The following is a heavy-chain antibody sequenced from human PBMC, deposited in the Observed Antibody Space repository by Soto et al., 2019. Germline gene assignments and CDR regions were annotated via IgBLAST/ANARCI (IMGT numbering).Heavy chain of an antibody. J-gene: IGHJ3*02. Sequence: PGESLKISCKGSGYSFTSYWIGWVRQMPGKGLEWMGIIYPGDSDTRYSPSFQGQVTISADKSISTAYLQWSSLKASDTAMYYCARPYYYDILTGYSPGALDIWGQGKMVTVSS. CDR1: GYSFTSYW. CDR2: IYPGDSDT. CDR3: ARPYYYDILTGYSPGALDI. V-gene: IGHV5-51*01. D-gene: IGHD3-9*01.